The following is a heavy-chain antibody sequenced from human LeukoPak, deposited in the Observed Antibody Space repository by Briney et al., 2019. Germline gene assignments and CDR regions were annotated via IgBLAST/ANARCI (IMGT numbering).Heavy chain of an antibody. J-gene: IGHJ4*02. CDR3: ARGGRGGELDY. V-gene: IGHV3-30-3*01. CDR1: GFTLSSYA. CDR2: ISYDGSNK. D-gene: IGHD3-10*01. Sequence: PGGSLRLSCAASGFTLSSYAMHWVRQAPGKGLEWVAVISYDGSNKYYADSVKGRFTISRDNSKNTLYLQMNSLRAEDTAVYYCARGGRGGELDYWGQGTLVTVSS.